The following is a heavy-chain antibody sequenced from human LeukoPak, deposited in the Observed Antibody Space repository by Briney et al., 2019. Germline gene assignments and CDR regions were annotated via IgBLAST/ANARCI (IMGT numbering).Heavy chain of an antibody. CDR2: IYSVGTT. J-gene: IGHJ4*02. CDR3: ARKTDHRAGGDY. D-gene: IGHD3-16*01. CDR1: GXTVXYNY. V-gene: IGHV3-66*01. Sequence: GGSLRLSCAASGXTVXYNYXSWXXXXXXXXLEWVSLIYSVGTTXYADSVKGRFTVSSDNSKNTLYLQMNRLRAEDTAIYYCARKTDHRAGGDYWGQGTLVTVSS.